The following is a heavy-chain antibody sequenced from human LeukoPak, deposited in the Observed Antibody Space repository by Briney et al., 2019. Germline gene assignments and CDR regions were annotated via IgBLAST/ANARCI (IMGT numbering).Heavy chain of an antibody. V-gene: IGHV4-61*08. Sequence: SETLSLTCSVSGVSITGDEDFWTWIRQPPGKGLEWIGYIYYSGSTNYNPSLKSRVTISVDTSKNQFSLKLSSVTAADTAVYYCARGHGSGSYYDAFDIWGLGTMVTVFS. CDR3: ARGHGSGSYYDAFDI. J-gene: IGHJ3*02. CDR2: IYYSGST. D-gene: IGHD3-10*01. CDR1: GVSITGDEDF.